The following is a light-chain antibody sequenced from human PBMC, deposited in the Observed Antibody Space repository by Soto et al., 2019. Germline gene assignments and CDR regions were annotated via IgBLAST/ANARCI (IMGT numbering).Light chain of an antibody. J-gene: IGKJ4*01. CDR3: QQYGKLPLT. Sequence: DVQMTQSPASLSSSVGDRVTITCRASQGIGSYLAWYQQKPGKVPKLLIYAASTWQSGVPSRFSGSGSGTDFTLTISSLQPEDVATYYCQQYGKLPLTFGAGTKVEIK. V-gene: IGKV1-27*01. CDR1: QGIGSY. CDR2: AAS.